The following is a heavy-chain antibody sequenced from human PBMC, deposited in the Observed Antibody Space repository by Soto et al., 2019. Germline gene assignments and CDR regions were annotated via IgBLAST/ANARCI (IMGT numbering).Heavy chain of an antibody. V-gene: IGHV1-46*03. D-gene: IGHD1-26*01. J-gene: IGHJ4*02. CDR2: INPSGGST. CDR3: ARDATVGTLDY. Sequence: ASVKVSCKASGYTFPSYYMHWVRQAPGQGLEWMGIINPSGGSTSYAQKFQGRVTMTRDTSTSTVYMELSSLRSEDTAVYYCARDATVGTLDYWGQGTLVTVSS. CDR1: GYTFPSYY.